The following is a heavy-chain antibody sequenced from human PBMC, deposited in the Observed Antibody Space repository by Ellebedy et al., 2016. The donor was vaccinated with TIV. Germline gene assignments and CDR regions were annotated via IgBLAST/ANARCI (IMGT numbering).Heavy chain of an antibody. CDR1: GFTFSTHW. Sequence: GESLKISCAASGFTFSTHWMSWVRQAPGKGLEWVANINQGGSGTNYVDSVKGRFTISRDNAKESLFLQMNSLRAEDTAVYYCARRSSRNVMDVWGQGTTVTVSS. CDR3: ARRSSRNVMDV. J-gene: IGHJ6*02. D-gene: IGHD6-13*01. CDR2: INQGGSGT. V-gene: IGHV3-7*01.